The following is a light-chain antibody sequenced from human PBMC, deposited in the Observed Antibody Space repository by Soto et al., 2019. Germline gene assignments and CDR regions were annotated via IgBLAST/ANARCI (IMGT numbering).Light chain of an antibody. Sequence: MTQAPTTLSVSPGEGATLSCRASHSVSNNLAWYQQKPGQAPRLLIYGASTRATGVPARFSGSGSATQFTLTISSLQSEDFGLYYCQQYKQWPVGFGGGTKVDIK. CDR1: HSVSNN. CDR3: QQYKQWPVG. V-gene: IGKV3-15*01. J-gene: IGKJ4*01. CDR2: GAS.